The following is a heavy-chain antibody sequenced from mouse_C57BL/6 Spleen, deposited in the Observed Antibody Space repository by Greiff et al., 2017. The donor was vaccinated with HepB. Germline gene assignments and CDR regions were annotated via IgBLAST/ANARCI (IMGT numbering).Heavy chain of an antibody. CDR1: GYTFTDYE. J-gene: IGHJ2*01. CDR3: TRGGVFISFDY. D-gene: IGHD1-1*01. CDR2: IDPETGGT. Sequence: VKLQQSGAELVRPGASVTLSCKASGYTFTDYEMHWVKQTPVHGLEWIGAIDPETGGTAYNQKFKGKAILTADKSSSTAYMELRSLTSEDSAVYYCTRGGVFISFDYWGQGTTLTVSS. V-gene: IGHV1-15*01.